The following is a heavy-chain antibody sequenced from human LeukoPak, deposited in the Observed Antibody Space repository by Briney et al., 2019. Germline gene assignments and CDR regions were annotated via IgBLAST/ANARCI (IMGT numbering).Heavy chain of an antibody. CDR2: ISAGGSRT. V-gene: IGHV3-23*01. CDR1: GFAFNTFA. CDR3: ARDQSPHYYDSSGYGAFNL. D-gene: IGHD3-22*01. J-gene: IGHJ3*01. Sequence: GGSLRLSCVPSGFAFNTFAMNWVSQAPGKGLEWVSGISAGGSRTYYGNSVKGRFTISRDNSKNTLFMQMNNLRGEDTARYFCARDQSPHYYDSSGYGAFNLWGQGTMVTVSS.